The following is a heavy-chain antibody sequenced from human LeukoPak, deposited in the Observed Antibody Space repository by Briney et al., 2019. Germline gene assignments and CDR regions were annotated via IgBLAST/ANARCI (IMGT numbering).Heavy chain of an antibody. V-gene: IGHV4-59*08. CDR3: ARHWSWSEDFDY. Sequence: SETLSLTFTVSGGSISSYYWSWIRQPPGKGLEWIGYIYYSGSTNYNPSLKSRVTISVDTSKNQFSLKLSSVTAADTAVYYCARHWSWSEDFDYWGQGTLVTVSS. J-gene: IGHJ4*02. CDR2: IYYSGST. D-gene: IGHD1-1*01. CDR1: GGSISSYY.